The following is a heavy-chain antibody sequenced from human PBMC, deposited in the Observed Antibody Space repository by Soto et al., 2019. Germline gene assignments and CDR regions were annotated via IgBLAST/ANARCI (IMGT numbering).Heavy chain of an antibody. CDR2: IIPIFGTA. Sequence: SVKVSCKASGGTFSSYAISWVRQAPGQGLEWMGGIIPIFGTANYAQKFQGRVTITADKSTSTAYMELSSLRSEDTAVYYCAGRITYYDYVWGRFADAFDIWGQGTMVTVSS. CDR1: GGTFSSYA. J-gene: IGHJ3*02. CDR3: AGRITYYDYVWGRFADAFDI. V-gene: IGHV1-69*06. D-gene: IGHD3-16*01.